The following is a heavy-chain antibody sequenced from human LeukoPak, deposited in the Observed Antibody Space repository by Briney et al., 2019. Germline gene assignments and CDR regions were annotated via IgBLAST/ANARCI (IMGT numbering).Heavy chain of an antibody. CDR2: IYYSGST. CDR3: ASSVVTATWYFDL. J-gene: IGHJ2*01. V-gene: IGHV4-39*01. Sequence: SETLSLTCTVSGGSISSSSYYWGWIRQPPGKGLEWIGSIYYSGSTYYNPSLKSRVTISVDTSKNQFSLKLSSVTAADTAVYYRASSVVTATWYFDLWGRGTLVTVSS. CDR1: GGSISSSSYY. D-gene: IGHD2-21*02.